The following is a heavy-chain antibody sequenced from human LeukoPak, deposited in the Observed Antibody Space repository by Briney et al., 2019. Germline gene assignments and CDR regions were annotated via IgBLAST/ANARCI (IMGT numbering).Heavy chain of an antibody. V-gene: IGHV1-2*02. CDR3: ASSSDSSGP. D-gene: IGHD3-22*01. CDR1: GYTLTGYY. J-gene: IGHJ5*02. Sequence: APVKVSCKASGYTLTGYYMHWVRQAPGQGLEWMGWINPTSGGTNYAQKSQGRVTKTRETSISTAYMELSRLRTDDTAVYYCASSSDSSGPWGQGTLVTVSS. CDR2: INPTSGGT.